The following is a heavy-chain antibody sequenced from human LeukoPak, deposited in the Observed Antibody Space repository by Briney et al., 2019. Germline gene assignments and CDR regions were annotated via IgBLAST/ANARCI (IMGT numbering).Heavy chain of an antibody. D-gene: IGHD3-22*01. Sequence: GESLKTSCKGSGYSFTSYWIGWVRQMPGKGLEWMGIIYPGDSDTRYSPSFQGQVTISADKSISTAYLQWSSLKASDTAMYYCARRHYYDSSGYYFEGVRDAFDIWGQGTMVTVSS. V-gene: IGHV5-51*01. J-gene: IGHJ3*02. CDR2: IYPGDSDT. CDR1: GYSFTSYW. CDR3: ARRHYYDSSGYYFEGVRDAFDI.